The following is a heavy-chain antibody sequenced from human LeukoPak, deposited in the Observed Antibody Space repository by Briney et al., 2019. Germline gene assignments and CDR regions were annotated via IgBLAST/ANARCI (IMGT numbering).Heavy chain of an antibody. CDR1: GGTFSSYA. D-gene: IGHD5-18*01. J-gene: IGHJ6*03. CDR2: IIPIIGTA. CDR3: ARATPIQLWPYYYYMDV. Sequence: SVKVSCKASGGTFSSYAISWVRQAPGQGLEWMGGIIPIIGTANYAQKFQGRVTITTDESTSTAYMELSSLRSEDTAVYYCARATPIQLWPYYYYMDVWGKGTTVTVSS. V-gene: IGHV1-69*05.